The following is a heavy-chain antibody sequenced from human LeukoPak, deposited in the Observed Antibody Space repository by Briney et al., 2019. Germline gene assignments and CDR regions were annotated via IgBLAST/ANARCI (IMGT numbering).Heavy chain of an antibody. CDR3: ARGDYDILTGYQGPFDY. J-gene: IGHJ4*02. V-gene: IGHV1-18*01. D-gene: IGHD3-9*01. CDR1: GYTFTSYG. Sequence: ASVKVSCKASGYTFTSYGISWVRQAPGQGLEWMGWISAYNGNTNYAQKLQGRVTMTTDTSTSTAYMELRSLRSDDTAVYYCARGDYDILTGYQGPFDYWGQGTLVTVSS. CDR2: ISAYNGNT.